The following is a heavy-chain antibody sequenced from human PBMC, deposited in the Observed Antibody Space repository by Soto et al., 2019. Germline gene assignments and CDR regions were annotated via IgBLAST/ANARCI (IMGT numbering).Heavy chain of an antibody. Sequence: QEQVVESGGGVVQPGRSLRLSCTASGFPFNNYGLHWVRQAPGKGLEWVALLTSGGSHKFYSESVKGRFTISRDDSKNTLFLQMDSRRTEDMVVYYCARGGSFDVWGRGTMVTVSS. CDR1: GFPFNNYG. CDR3: ARGGSFDV. CDR2: LTSGGSHK. J-gene: IGHJ3*01. V-gene: IGHV3-30*03. D-gene: IGHD3-16*01.